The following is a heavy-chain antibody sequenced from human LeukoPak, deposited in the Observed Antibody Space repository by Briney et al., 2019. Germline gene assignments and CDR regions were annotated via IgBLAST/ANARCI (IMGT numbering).Heavy chain of an antibody. CDR1: GYTFNTYG. Sequence: ASVKLSCTASGYTFNTYGFSWERQAPAQGNEWMGWINAYNGNTNYAQKVQGRVTMTTETSTSTAYMVLRSLRSDDTAVYYCARRQGTTLSFDYWGQGTLVTVSS. D-gene: IGHD1-1*01. CDR2: INAYNGNT. V-gene: IGHV1-18*01. J-gene: IGHJ4*02. CDR3: ARRQGTTLSFDY.